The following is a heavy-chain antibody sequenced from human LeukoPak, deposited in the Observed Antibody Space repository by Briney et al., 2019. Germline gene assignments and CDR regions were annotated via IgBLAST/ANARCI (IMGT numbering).Heavy chain of an antibody. CDR2: IYYSGST. Sequence: SETLSLTCTVSGGSFSSYYWSWIRQPPGKGLEWIGYIYYSGSTNYNPSLKCRVTISVDTSKNQFSLKLSSVTAADTAVYYCATRGYSYALDAFDIWGQGTMVTVSS. J-gene: IGHJ3*02. V-gene: IGHV4-59*01. D-gene: IGHD5-18*01. CDR3: ATRGYSYALDAFDI. CDR1: GGSFSSYY.